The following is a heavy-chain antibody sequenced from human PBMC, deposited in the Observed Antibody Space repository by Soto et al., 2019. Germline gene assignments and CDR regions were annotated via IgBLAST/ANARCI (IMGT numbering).Heavy chain of an antibody. D-gene: IGHD5-18*01. J-gene: IGHJ2*01. CDR1: GFTFSSYG. CDR2: IWYDGSNK. V-gene: IGHV3-33*01. CDR3: ARDSGGYSYGFNWYFDL. Sequence: GGSLRLSCAASGFTFSSYGMHWVRQAPGKGLEWVAVIWYDGSNKYYADSVKGRFTISRDNSKNTLYLQMNSLRAEDTAVYYCARDSGGYSYGFNWYFDLWGRGTLVTVSS.